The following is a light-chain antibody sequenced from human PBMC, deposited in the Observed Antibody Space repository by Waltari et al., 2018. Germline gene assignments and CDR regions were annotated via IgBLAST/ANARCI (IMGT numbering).Light chain of an antibody. CDR1: QSISSSS. CDR2: GAS. V-gene: IGKV3-20*01. Sequence: EIVLTPSPGTLSLSPGERATLSCRASQSISSSSLAWYQQKPGQAPRLLIYGASSRATGIPDRFSGSGSGTDFTLTISRLEPEDFAVYYCQQYGSSLITFGQGTRLEIK. J-gene: IGKJ5*01. CDR3: QQYGSSLIT.